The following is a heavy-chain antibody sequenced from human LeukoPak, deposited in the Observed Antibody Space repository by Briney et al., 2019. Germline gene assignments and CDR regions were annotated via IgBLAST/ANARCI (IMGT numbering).Heavy chain of an antibody. J-gene: IGHJ6*02. Sequence: ASVKVSCKASGGTFSSYAISWVRQAPGQGLEWMGGIIPIFGTANYAQKFQGRVTITTDESTSTAYMELSSLRSEDTAVYYCAILSVAADYYYYGMDVWGQGTTVTVSS. CDR1: GGTFSSYA. D-gene: IGHD6-19*01. CDR2: IIPIFGTA. CDR3: AILSVAADYYYYGMDV. V-gene: IGHV1-69*05.